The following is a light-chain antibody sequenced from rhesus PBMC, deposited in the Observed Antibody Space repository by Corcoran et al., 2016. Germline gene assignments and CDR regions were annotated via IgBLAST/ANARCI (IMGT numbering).Light chain of an antibody. CDR2: GVN. Sequence: QSAPTQPPSVSGSPGQSVTISCSVTSSDIGSYSYVSWYQQHPGKAPKLTIYGVNNRPSGVSDRLSGSKCGSTASLTISGLQAEDEADYYCCSWTTSSSFVFGTGTRLTV. CDR3: CSWTTSSSFV. J-gene: IGLJ1*01. V-gene: IGLV2S7*01. CDR1: SSDIGSYSY.